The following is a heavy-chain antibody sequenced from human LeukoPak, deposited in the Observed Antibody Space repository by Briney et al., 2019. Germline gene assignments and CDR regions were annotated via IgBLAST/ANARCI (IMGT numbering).Heavy chain of an antibody. D-gene: IGHD3-3*01. CDR3: AREGDFWSGYPIDHYYYMDV. J-gene: IGHJ6*03. Sequence: GGSLGLSGSASGFTFSSYAMTWVRQAPGKGLEWVSTISGRGDLEFYTESVKGRFTISRDHSKNTVHLQMNSLRAEDTAIYYCAREGDFWSGYPIDHYYYMDVWGKGTTVTVTS. V-gene: IGHV3-23*01. CDR2: ISGRGDLE. CDR1: GFTFSSYA.